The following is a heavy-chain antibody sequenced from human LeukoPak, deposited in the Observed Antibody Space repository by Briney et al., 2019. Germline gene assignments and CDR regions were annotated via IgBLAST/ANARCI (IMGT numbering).Heavy chain of an antibody. V-gene: IGHV3-9*01. CDR1: GFTFDDYA. J-gene: IGHJ4*02. CDR3: AKARYYYDSNNYFDY. Sequence: GRSLRLSCAASGFTFDDYAMHWVRQAPGKGLEWVSGISWNSGSIGYADSVKGRFTISRDNAKNSLYLQMNSLRAEDTALYYCAKARYYYDSNNYFDYWGQGTLVTVPS. CDR2: ISWNSGSI. D-gene: IGHD3-22*01.